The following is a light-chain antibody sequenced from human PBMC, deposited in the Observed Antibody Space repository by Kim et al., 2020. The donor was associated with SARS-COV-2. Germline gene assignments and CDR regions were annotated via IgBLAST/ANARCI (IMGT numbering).Light chain of an antibody. CDR3: QTWGTGIRV. Sequence: VKLTCTLXXGHXXYDXAWHQQQPXKXPRYLMKVNSDGRHNKGDGIPDRFSGSSSGAERYLTISSLQXXXEADYYCQTWGTGIRVFGGGTXLTVL. V-gene: IGLV4-69*01. CDR2: VNSDGRH. CDR1: XGHXXYD. J-gene: IGLJ3*02.